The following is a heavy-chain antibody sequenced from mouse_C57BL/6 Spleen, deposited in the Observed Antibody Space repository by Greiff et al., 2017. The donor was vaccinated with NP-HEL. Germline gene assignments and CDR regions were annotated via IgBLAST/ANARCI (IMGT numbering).Heavy chain of an antibody. CDR3: ARPIAVGYDRGGYAMDY. J-gene: IGHJ4*01. D-gene: IGHD2-2*01. CDR1: GFTFSSYT. Sequence: EVKLMESGGGLVKPGGSLKLSCAASGFTFSSYTMSWVRQTPEKRLEWVATISGGGGNTYYPDSVKGRFTISSDNAKNTLYLQMSSLRSEDTALYYCARPIAVGYDRGGYAMDYWGQGTSVTVSS. CDR2: ISGGGGNT. V-gene: IGHV5-9*01.